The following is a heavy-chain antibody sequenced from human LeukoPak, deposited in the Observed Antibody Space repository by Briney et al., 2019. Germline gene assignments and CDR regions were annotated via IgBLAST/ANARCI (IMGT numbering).Heavy chain of an antibody. D-gene: IGHD1-1*01. CDR3: ARHYNGKESYYYGMDV. Sequence: PSETLSLTCTLSGVSISSYYWSWIRQPPGKGMEWIGYIYYSVSTNYNPSLNSRVTISVDTSKNQFSLKLSSVTAADTAVYYCARHYNGKESYYYGMDVWGQGTTVTVSS. CDR2: IYYSVST. J-gene: IGHJ6*02. CDR1: GVSISSYY. V-gene: IGHV4-59*08.